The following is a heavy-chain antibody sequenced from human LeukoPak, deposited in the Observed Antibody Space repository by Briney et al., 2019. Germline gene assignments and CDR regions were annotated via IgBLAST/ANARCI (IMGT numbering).Heavy chain of an antibody. J-gene: IGHJ4*02. Sequence: GASVKVSRVASLGTLISYAIREVRQAPGQGGEWMGRIIPILGIANYAQTFQGRVTVTADKSTRTASMRMSNLRSDSTAVYDCAAHQGGNYWSGYFLDHWGQGPVVTVSS. CDR2: IIPILGIA. CDR1: LGTLISYA. D-gene: IGHD3-3*01. CDR3: AAHQGGNYWSGYFLDH. V-gene: IGHV1-69*04.